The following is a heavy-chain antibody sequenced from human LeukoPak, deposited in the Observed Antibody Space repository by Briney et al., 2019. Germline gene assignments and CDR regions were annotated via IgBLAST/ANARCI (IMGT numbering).Heavy chain of an antibody. J-gene: IGHJ6*03. V-gene: IGHV4-39*07. Sequence: PSETLSLTCTVSGGSISSSGYYWGWIRQPPGKGLEWIGSIYYSGSTYYNPSLKSRVTISVDTSKNQFSLKLSSVTAADTAVYYCARGLTGALYYYYYYMDVWGKGTTVAVSS. D-gene: IGHD3-9*01. CDR2: IYYSGST. CDR3: ARGLTGALYYYYYYMDV. CDR1: GGSISSSGYY.